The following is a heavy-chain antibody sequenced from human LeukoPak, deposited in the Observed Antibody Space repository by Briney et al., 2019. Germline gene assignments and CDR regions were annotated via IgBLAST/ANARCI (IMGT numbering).Heavy chain of an antibody. J-gene: IGHJ5*02. CDR1: GGSISSYY. CDR3: ARARQSRKGTRDCSSTSCYQVNWFDP. Sequence: SETLSLTCTVSGGSISSYYWGWIRQPPGKGLEWIGYIYYSGSTNYNPSLKSRVTISVDTSKNQFSLKLSSVTAADTAVYYCARARQSRKGTRDCSSTSCYQVNWFDPWGQGTLVTVSS. V-gene: IGHV4-59*01. D-gene: IGHD2-2*01. CDR2: IYYSGST.